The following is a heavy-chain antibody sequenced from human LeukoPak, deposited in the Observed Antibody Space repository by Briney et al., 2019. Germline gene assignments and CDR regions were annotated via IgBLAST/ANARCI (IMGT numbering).Heavy chain of an antibody. J-gene: IGHJ3*02. D-gene: IGHD3-9*01. V-gene: IGHV3-73*01. CDR1: GFTFSGSA. Sequence: PGGSPRLSCAASGFTFSGSAMHWVRQASGKGLEWVGRIRSKANSYATAYAASVKGRFTISRDDSKNTAYLQMNSLKTEDTAVYYCTRHYDILTGYYGGAFDIWGQGTMVTVSS. CDR3: TRHYDILTGYYGGAFDI. CDR2: IRSKANSYAT.